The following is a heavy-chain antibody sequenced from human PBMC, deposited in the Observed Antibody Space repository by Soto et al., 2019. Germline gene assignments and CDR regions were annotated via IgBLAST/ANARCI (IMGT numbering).Heavy chain of an antibody. CDR2: VSIYATTT. CDR1: GFTFTNYW. CDR3: ARTPKYCTSTNCYVMAFDS. D-gene: IGHD2-2*01. V-gene: IGHV3-74*01. Sequence: ELQLVESGGGLVQPGGSLRLSCTASGFTFTNYWMHWVRQAPGKGLVWVSRVSIYATTTSYADSVKGRFSISRDNAKNTLYLQMNNLRVEDTAIYYCARTPKYCTSTNCYVMAFDSWGQGALVTVSS. J-gene: IGHJ4*02.